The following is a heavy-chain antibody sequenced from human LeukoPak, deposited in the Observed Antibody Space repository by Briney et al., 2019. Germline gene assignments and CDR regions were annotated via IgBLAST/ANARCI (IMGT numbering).Heavy chain of an antibody. CDR3: AGDRMGTSYSVSHFDS. V-gene: IGHV3-20*01. Sequence: GGSLRLSCATSGFTFVDYGLSWVRRAPGKGLEWLSAINYNGGITDYADSVRGRFTISRDNAKNALYLQMDSLRAEDTAFYCAGDRMGTSYSVSHFDSWGQGILVTVSS. CDR2: INYNGGIT. J-gene: IGHJ4*02. D-gene: IGHD6-13*01. CDR1: GFTFVDYG.